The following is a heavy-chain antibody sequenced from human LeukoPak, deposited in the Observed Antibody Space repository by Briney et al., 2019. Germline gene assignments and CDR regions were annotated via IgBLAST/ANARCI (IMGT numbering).Heavy chain of an antibody. D-gene: IGHD3-16*01. V-gene: IGHV4-59*01. CDR3: ARAYDEDAFDI. J-gene: IGHJ3*02. Sequence: SETLSLTCTVSGGSISSYYWSWIRQPPGKGLEWIGYIYYSGSTNYNPSLKSRVTISVDTSKNQSSLKLSSVTAADTAVYYCARAYDEDAFDIWGQGTMVTVSS. CDR2: IYYSGST. CDR1: GGSISSYY.